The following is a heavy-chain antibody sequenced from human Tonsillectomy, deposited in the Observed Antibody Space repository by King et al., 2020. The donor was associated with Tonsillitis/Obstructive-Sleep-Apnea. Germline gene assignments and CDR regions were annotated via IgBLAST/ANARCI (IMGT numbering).Heavy chain of an antibody. J-gene: IGHJ4*02. Sequence: VQLVESGGGLIQPGGSLRLSCAASGFTVSSNYMSWVRQAPGKGLEWGSVIYSGGSTYYAESVKGRFTISRENSKNTLYLQMNSLRAEDTAVYYCSRDDYSNGPYFDYCGQGTLVTVSS. D-gene: IGHD4-11*01. CDR1: GFTVSSNY. V-gene: IGHV3-53*01. CDR3: SRDDYSNGPYFDY. CDR2: IYSGGST.